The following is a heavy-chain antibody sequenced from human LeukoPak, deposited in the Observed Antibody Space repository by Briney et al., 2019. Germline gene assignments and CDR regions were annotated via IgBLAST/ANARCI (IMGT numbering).Heavy chain of an antibody. J-gene: IGHJ4*02. CDR3: ARLHYDFCFDY. V-gene: IGHV4-34*01. Sequence: SSETLSLTCAVYGGSFSGYYWSWIRQPPGKGLEWIGEINHSGSTNYNPSLKSRVTISVDTSKNQFSLKLSSVTAADTAVYYCARLHYDFCFDYWGQGTLVTVSS. CDR1: GGSFSGYY. CDR2: INHSGST. D-gene: IGHD3-3*01.